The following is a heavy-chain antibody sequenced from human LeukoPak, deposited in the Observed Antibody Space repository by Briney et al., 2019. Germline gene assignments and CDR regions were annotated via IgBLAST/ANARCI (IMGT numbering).Heavy chain of an antibody. V-gene: IGHV3-23*01. Sequence: GGSLRLSCAASGFTFSNYTMNWVRKAPGKGMEWVSAIGGSGTRTSNADSVKGRFTISRDNSKNTLYLQMNSLRAEDTAVYYCAIDRGSTWFGGFDYWGQGTLFTVSS. CDR1: GFTFSNYT. CDR2: IGGSGTRT. CDR3: AIDRGSTWFGGFDY. J-gene: IGHJ4*02. D-gene: IGHD3-10*01.